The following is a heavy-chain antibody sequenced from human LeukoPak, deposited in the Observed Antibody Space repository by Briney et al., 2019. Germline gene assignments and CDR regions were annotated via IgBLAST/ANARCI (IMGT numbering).Heavy chain of an antibody. D-gene: IGHD3-10*01. CDR2: ISGSGDST. V-gene: IGHV3-20*01. Sequence: GGSLRLSCAASGFTFSSYAMSWVRQAPGKGLEWVSAISGSGDSTSYADSVKGRFTISRDYAKNSLYLQMNSLRAEDTALYHCARASYYGSGSYYTDWGQGTLVTVSS. CDR1: GFTFSSYA. CDR3: ARASYYGSGSYYTD. J-gene: IGHJ4*02.